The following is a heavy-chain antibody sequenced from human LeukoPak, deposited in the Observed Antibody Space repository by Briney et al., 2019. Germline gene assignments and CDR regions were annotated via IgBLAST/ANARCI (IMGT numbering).Heavy chain of an antibody. CDR2: IYTSGST. J-gene: IGHJ6*03. Sequence: SETLSLTCTVSGGSISSYYWSWIRQPAGKGLEWIGRIYTSGSTNYNPSLKSRVTMSVDTSKNQFSLKLSSVTAADTAVYYCARDRDRATVMESDYYYMDVWGKGTTVTVS. D-gene: IGHD4-11*01. CDR1: GGSISSYY. CDR3: ARDRDRATVMESDYYYMDV. V-gene: IGHV4-4*07.